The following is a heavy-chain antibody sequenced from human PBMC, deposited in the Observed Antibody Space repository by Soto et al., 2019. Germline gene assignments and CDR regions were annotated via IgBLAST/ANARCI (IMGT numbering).Heavy chain of an antibody. D-gene: IGHD6-19*01. CDR3: AKGGRQWLVTSDFNY. V-gene: IGHV3-30*18. CDR1: GFTFSDYA. J-gene: IGHJ4*02. CDR2: VSHDGRNT. Sequence: VQLVESGGGVVQPGRSLRLSCAASGFTFSDYAMHWVRQAPGKGLEWVAVVSHDGRNTHYADSVKGRFTISRDSSXNTVSLEMTSLRAEDTAVYYCAKGGRQWLVTSDFNYWGQGAPVTVSS.